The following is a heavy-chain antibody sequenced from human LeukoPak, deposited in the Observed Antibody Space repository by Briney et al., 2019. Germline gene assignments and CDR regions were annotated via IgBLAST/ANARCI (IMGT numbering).Heavy chain of an antibody. CDR1: GGTFSSYA. CDR3: ARELWVAAAGLYFDY. CDR2: IIPILGIA. V-gene: IGHV1-69*04. Sequence: GASVKVSCKASGGTFSSYAISWVRQAPGQGLEWMGRIIPILGIANYAQKFQGRVTITADKFTSTAYMELSSLRSEDTAVYYCARELWVAAAGLYFDYWGQGTLVTVSS. J-gene: IGHJ4*02. D-gene: IGHD6-13*01.